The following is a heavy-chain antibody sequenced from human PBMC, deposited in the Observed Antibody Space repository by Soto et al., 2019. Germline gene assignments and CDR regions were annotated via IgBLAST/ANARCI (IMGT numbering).Heavy chain of an antibody. D-gene: IGHD2-2*01. CDR3: ARRLRAAPKLWWFDA. CDR1: GYTFTSYD. J-gene: IGHJ5*02. V-gene: IGHV1-8*01. Sequence: QVQLVQSGAEVKKPGASVKVSCKASGYTFTSYDINWVRQATGQGLEWMGWMNPNSGNTGYAQKFQGRVTMNRNTSIRTAYKELSSMRSKDTAVSYCARRLRAAPKLWWFDAWGQGTLVTVSS. CDR2: MNPNSGNT.